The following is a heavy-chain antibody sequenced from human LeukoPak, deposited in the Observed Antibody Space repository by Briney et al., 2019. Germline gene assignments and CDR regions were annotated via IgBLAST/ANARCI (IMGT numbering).Heavy chain of an antibody. J-gene: IGHJ5*02. CDR2: ISSSGSTI. D-gene: IGHD6-13*01. V-gene: IGHV3-11*01. Sequence: GGSLRLSCAASGFTFSDYYMSWIRQAPGKGLEWVSYISSSGSTIYYADSVKGRFTISRDNAKNSLYLQMNSLRAEDTAVYYCARLYSSSWYAGMDNGWFDPWGQGTLVTVSS. CDR3: ARLYSSSWYAGMDNGWFDP. CDR1: GFTFSDYY.